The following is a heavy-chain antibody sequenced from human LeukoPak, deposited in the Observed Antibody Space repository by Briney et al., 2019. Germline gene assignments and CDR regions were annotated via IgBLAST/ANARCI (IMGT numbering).Heavy chain of an antibody. J-gene: IGHJ4*02. D-gene: IGHD4-17*01. CDR2: IIPIFGTA. Sequence: GASVKVSCKASGGTFSSYAISWVRQAPGQGLEWMGGIIPIFGTANYAQKFQGRVTITADESTSTAYMELSSLRSEDTAVYYCARDPPYGSLFDYWGQGTLVTVSS. CDR3: ARDPPYGSLFDY. CDR1: GGTFSSYA. V-gene: IGHV1-69*13.